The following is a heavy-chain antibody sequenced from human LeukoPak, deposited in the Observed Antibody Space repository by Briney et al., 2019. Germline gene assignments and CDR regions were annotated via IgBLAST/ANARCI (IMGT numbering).Heavy chain of an antibody. CDR1: GGSISSYY. J-gene: IGHJ4*02. CDR2: IHSSGST. CDR3: ARLTRLSTSPDRYYFDY. V-gene: IGHV4-4*09. Sequence: SETLSLTCTVSGGSISSYYWSWIRQPPGKGLEWIGYIHSSGSTNYNPSLKSRVSISVATSKNQFYLKLSSVIAADTAVYYCARLTRLSTSPDRYYFDYWGQGTLVTVSS. D-gene: IGHD3-16*02.